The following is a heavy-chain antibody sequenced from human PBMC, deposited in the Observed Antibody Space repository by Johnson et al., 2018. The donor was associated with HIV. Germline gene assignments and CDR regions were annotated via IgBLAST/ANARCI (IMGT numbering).Heavy chain of an antibody. Sequence: QVQLVESGGGVVQPGRSLRLSCAASGFTFSSYGMHWVRQAPGKGLEWVAVIWYDGSNKYYADSVKGRFTISRDNAKNSLYLQMNSLRAEDTALYYCASPYYYDSSGRDAFDIWGQGTMVTVSS. CDR1: GFTFSSYG. D-gene: IGHD3-22*01. J-gene: IGHJ3*02. CDR3: ASPYYYDSSGRDAFDI. V-gene: IGHV3-33*03. CDR2: IWYDGSNK.